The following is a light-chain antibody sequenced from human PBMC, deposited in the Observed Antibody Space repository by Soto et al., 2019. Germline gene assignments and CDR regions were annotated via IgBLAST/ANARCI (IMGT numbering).Light chain of an antibody. V-gene: IGKV1-5*03. CDR3: QQYDSYKYT. CDR2: KAS. J-gene: IGKJ2*01. Sequence: DIQMTQSPSTLSASVGDRVTITCRASHSISSWLAWYQQKPGKAPKRLIYKASTLESAVPSRFSGSGSGTAFTLTISSLQPDDFATYYCQQYDSYKYTFGQGTKLEIK. CDR1: HSISSW.